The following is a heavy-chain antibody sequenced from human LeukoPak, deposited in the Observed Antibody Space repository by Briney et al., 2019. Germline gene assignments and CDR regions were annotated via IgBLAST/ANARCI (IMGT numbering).Heavy chain of an antibody. CDR3: ARDKDKKGASLDV. Sequence: SETLSLTCTVSGGSITSRDSSWSWIRQPPGKGLEWIGYINYSGSTSYNPSLKSRVTISVDTSKNQFSLKLSSVTAADTAVYYCARDKDKKGASLDVWGQGTTVTVSS. CDR2: INYSGST. D-gene: IGHD4/OR15-4a*01. V-gene: IGHV4-30-4*01. CDR1: GGSITSRDSS. J-gene: IGHJ6*02.